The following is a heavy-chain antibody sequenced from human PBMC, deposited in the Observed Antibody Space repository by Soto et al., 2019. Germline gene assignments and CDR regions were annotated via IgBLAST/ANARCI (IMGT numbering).Heavy chain of an antibody. CDR2: INQDGSQK. J-gene: IGHJ4*02. V-gene: IGHV3-7*01. D-gene: IGHD2-2*02. Sequence: EVQLVESGGGLVQPGGSLRLSCAASGFTLSDYWMSWVRQAPGKGLEWVANINQDGSQKYYVDSVRGRFTISRDNSKNTLYLQMNSLRAEDTAVYYCARGPDTLYFDYWGQGTLVTVSS. CDR1: GFTLSDYW. CDR3: ARGPDTLYFDY.